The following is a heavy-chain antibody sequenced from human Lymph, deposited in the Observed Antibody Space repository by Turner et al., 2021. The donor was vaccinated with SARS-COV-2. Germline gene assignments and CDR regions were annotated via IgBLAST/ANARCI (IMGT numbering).Heavy chain of an antibody. D-gene: IGHD3-10*01. CDR1: RTTVSRNY. CDR3: ARDFREGAFDI. Sequence: EVQPVESVGCLVQPAGSFSFSCADSRTTVSRNYMRWVRQAEGKGLEWVSLNYPGGSTYYPDSVKGRFTISRDKSKNTLYLQMNSLRAEDTAVYYCARDFREGAFDIWGQGTMVTISS. V-gene: IGHV3-66*01. J-gene: IGHJ3*02. CDR2: NYPGGST.